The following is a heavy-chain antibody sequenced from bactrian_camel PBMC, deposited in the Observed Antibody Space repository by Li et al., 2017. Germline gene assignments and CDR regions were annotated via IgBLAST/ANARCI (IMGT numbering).Heavy chain of an antibody. Sequence: DVQLVESGGGLVQPGGSLRLSCVASGFSFSSYAMNWVRQAPGKGLEWVSAIGSGGGDTYLADSVKGRFTISDDSAKNTVYLQMDGLTPDDTGMYYCAADWYYAGDSWSILHAAEYTYWGQGTQVTVS. CDR1: GFSFSSYA. J-gene: IGHJ4*01. V-gene: IGHV3S40*01. CDR3: AADWYYAGDSWSILHAAEYTY. D-gene: IGHD2*01. CDR2: IGSGGGDT.